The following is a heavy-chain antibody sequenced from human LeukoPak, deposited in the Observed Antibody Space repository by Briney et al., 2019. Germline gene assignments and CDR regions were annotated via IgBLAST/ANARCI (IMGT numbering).Heavy chain of an antibody. CDR1: GFTFSDYY. CDR3: ARDYGSGSYGY. V-gene: IGHV3-11*06. Sequence: GGSLRLSCAASGFTFSDYYMSWIRQAPGKGLEWVSSISSSSSYIYYADSVKGRFTNSRDNAKNSLYLQMNSLRAEDTAVYYCARDYGSGSYGYWGQGTLVTVSS. J-gene: IGHJ4*02. CDR2: ISSSSSYI. D-gene: IGHD3-10*01.